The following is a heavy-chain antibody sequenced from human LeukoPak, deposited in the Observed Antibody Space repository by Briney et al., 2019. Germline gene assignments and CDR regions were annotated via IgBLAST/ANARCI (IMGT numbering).Heavy chain of an antibody. J-gene: IGHJ4*02. CDR3: ARDRDPFEAGTCYQSFDF. V-gene: IGHV1-69*04. Sequence: ASVKVSCKAPGDTLSTYGIRWVRQAPGQGLEWMGRIIPILSITNYAQKLQDRVTITADKSTSTAYMELSSLTSGDTAVYYCARDRDPFEAGTCYQSFDFWSQGTLVTVSS. CDR1: GDTLSTYG. D-gene: IGHD2-2*01. CDR2: IIPILSIT.